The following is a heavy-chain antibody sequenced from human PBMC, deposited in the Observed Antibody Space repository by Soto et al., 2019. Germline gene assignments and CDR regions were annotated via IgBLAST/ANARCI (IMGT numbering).Heavy chain of an antibody. V-gene: IGHV4-31*03. D-gene: IGHD5-12*01. J-gene: IGHJ6*03. Sequence: SETLSLTCTVSGGSISSGGYYWSWIRQHPGKGLEWIGYIYYSGSTYYNPSLKSRVTISVDTSKNQFSLKLSSVTAADTAVYYCARGPSGRSIYYYYYYMDVWGKGTTVTVSS. CDR2: IYYSGST. CDR3: ARGPSGRSIYYYYYYMDV. CDR1: GGSISSGGYY.